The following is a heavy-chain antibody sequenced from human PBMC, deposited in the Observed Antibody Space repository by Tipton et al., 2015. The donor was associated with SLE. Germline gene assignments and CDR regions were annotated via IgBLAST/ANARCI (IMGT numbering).Heavy chain of an antibody. CDR2: IYTSGST. V-gene: IGHV4-61*09. J-gene: IGHJ4*02. CDR1: GGSISSGTYY. Sequence: TLSLTCSVSGGSISSGTYYWSWIRQSAGKGLEWIGYIYTSGSTNYNPSLKSRVTISVDTSKNQFSLKLSSVTAADTAVYYCARAPPVDYWGQGTLVTVSS. CDR3: ARAPPVDY.